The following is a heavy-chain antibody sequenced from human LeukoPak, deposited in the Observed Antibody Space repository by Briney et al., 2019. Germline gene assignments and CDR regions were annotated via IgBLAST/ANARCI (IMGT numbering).Heavy chain of an antibody. J-gene: IGHJ4*02. D-gene: IGHD4/OR15-4a*01. Sequence: GGSLRLSCAASGVTFSTYAMTWVRHAPGKGLEWVSSITGSGDGTSAADSVTGRFSISRDNSKSTLYLQMNSLRVEDTAVYYCAKAGLVRGGALDSWGQGTLVTVSS. CDR1: GVTFSTYA. V-gene: IGHV3-23*01. CDR3: AKAGLVRGGALDS. CDR2: ITGSGDGT.